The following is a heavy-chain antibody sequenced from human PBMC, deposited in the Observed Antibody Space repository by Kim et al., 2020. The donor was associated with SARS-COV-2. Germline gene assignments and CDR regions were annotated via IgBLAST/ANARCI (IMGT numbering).Heavy chain of an antibody. CDR3: AKDRAGYAHYYYYGMDV. J-gene: IGHJ6*02. D-gene: IGHD5-12*01. Sequence: VKGRFTISRDKSKNTLYLQMNSLRAEDTAVYYCAKDRAGYAHYYYYGMDVWGQGTTVTVSS. V-gene: IGHV3-30*02.